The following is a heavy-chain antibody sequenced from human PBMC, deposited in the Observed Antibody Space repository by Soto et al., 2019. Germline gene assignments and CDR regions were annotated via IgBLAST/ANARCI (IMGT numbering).Heavy chain of an antibody. CDR2: IFYSGST. CDR3: ARQCRGVTCHWFVP. Sequence: PSETLSLTCTVSGASISSGDYYWTWIRQPPGKGLEWIGSIFYSGSTYYNPSLKSRVTISVDTSKNQFSLTLTSVTAADTAVYYCARQCRGVTCHWFVPWGQGTLVTVSS. D-gene: IGHD2-15*01. J-gene: IGHJ5*02. V-gene: IGHV4-39*01. CDR1: GASISSGDYY.